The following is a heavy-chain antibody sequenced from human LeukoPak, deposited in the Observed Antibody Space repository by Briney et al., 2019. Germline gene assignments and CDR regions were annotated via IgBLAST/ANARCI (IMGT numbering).Heavy chain of an antibody. Sequence: PGGSLRLSCAASGFTFSSYSMNWVRQAPGRGLEWVSYISSSSSTIYYADSVKGRFTISRDNAKNSLYLQMNSLRAEDTAVYYCAREGRHYGMDVWGQGTTVTVSS. V-gene: IGHV3-48*04. J-gene: IGHJ6*02. CDR2: ISSSSSTI. CDR3: AREGRHYGMDV. CDR1: GFTFSSYS.